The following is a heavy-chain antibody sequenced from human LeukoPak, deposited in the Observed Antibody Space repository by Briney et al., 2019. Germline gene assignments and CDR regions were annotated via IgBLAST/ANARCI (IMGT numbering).Heavy chain of an antibody. V-gene: IGHV3-74*01. D-gene: IGHD1-26*01. Sequence: GGSLRLSCAASGFTFSSYWMHWVRQAPGKGLVWVSRINSDGSSTSYADSVKGRFTISRDNAKNTLYPQMNSLRAEDTAVYYCARVGWELKLDYWGQGTLVTISS. CDR3: ARVGWELKLDY. J-gene: IGHJ4*02. CDR2: INSDGSST. CDR1: GFTFSSYW.